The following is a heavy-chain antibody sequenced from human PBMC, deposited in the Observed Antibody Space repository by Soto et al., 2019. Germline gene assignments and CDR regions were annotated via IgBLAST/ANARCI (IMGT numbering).Heavy chain of an antibody. J-gene: IGHJ6*02. Sequence: GESLKISCKGSGYSFTSYWIGWVRQMPGKGLEWMGITYPGDSDTRYSPSFQGQVTISADKSISTAYLQWGSLKASDTAMYYCASLTTYSSGWFYGMDVWGQGTTVTISS. CDR3: ASLTTYSSGWFYGMDV. CDR1: GYSFTSYW. V-gene: IGHV5-51*01. D-gene: IGHD6-19*01. CDR2: TYPGDSDT.